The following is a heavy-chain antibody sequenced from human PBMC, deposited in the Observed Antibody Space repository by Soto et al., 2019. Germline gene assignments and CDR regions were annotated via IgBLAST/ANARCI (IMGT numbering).Heavy chain of an antibody. CDR3: ARANRGLRYPSWFDP. Sequence: QVQLQESGPGLVKPSQTLSLTCSVSVGSISSGGYYWSWIRQHPGKVLEWIGYIYYSGSTYYNPSLKSRVTISVDTSKNQFSLKLSSVTAADTAVYYCARANRGLRYPSWFDPWGQGTLVTVSS. CDR1: VGSISSGGYY. D-gene: IGHD7-27*01. J-gene: IGHJ5*02. V-gene: IGHV4-31*03. CDR2: IYYSGST.